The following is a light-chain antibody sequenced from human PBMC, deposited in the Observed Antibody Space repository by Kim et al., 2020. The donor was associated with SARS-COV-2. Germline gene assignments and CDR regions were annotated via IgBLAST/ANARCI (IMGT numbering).Light chain of an antibody. V-gene: IGLV3-1*01. Sequence: GSPRQTASITCSGDKLGDKFASWYQQRPGQSPVLVIYQNRRRPSGIPERFSGSNSGNTATLTISGTQAMDEADYFCQTWDTSTVVFGGGTQLTVL. CDR1: KLGDKF. CDR3: QTWDTSTVV. CDR2: QNR. J-gene: IGLJ2*01.